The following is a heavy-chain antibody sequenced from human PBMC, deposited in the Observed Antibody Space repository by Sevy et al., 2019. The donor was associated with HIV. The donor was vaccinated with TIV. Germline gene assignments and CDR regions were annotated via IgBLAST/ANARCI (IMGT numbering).Heavy chain of an antibody. V-gene: IGHV3-7*03. D-gene: IGHD2-2*01. CDR3: ARDCSSTTCLWGLDV. Sequence: GGSLRLSCAASGFTFSNYWMTWVRQAPGKGLEWAANIKVDGSEKYYVDSVKGRFTISRDNAKNSLYLQMNSLRAEDTAVYHCARDCSSTTCLWGLDVWGQGTTVTVSS. CDR2: IKVDGSEK. J-gene: IGHJ6*02. CDR1: GFTFSNYW.